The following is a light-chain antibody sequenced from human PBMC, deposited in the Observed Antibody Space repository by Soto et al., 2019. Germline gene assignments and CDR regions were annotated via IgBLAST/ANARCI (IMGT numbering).Light chain of an antibody. CDR3: LQDINYPWT. V-gene: IGKV1-5*03. CDR1: QTISSW. Sequence: DIQMTQSPSTLSGSVGDRVTMTCRASQTISSWLAWYQQKPGKAPKLLIYKASTLKSGVPSRFSGSGSGTDFTLAISSLQPEDAATYYCLQDINYPWTFGQGTKVDIK. J-gene: IGKJ1*01. CDR2: KAS.